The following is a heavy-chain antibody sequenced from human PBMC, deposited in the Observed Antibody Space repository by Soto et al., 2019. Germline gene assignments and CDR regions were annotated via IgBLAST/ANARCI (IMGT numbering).Heavy chain of an antibody. Sequence: ASVKVSCKASGYTFTSYYMHWVRRAPGQGLEWMGIINPSGGSTSYAQKFQGRVTMTRDTSTSTVYMELSSLRSEDTAVYYCARDSDYGDYVGYYMDVWGKGTTVTVSS. J-gene: IGHJ6*03. V-gene: IGHV1-46*03. D-gene: IGHD4-17*01. CDR2: INPSGGST. CDR1: GYTFTSYY. CDR3: ARDSDYGDYVGYYMDV.